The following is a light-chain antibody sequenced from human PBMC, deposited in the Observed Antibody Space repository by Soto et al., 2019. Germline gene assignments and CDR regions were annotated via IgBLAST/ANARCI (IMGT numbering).Light chain of an antibody. Sequence: DIQMTQSPSTLSGSVGDRVTIACRASQTISSWLAWYQQRPGKAPKLLIHKASTLKSGVPSRFSGSGSGTEFTLTISSLQPDDFETYYCQHYNSYSEAFGQGTKVDIX. V-gene: IGKV1-5*03. CDR2: KAS. J-gene: IGKJ1*01. CDR3: QHYNSYSEA. CDR1: QTISSW.